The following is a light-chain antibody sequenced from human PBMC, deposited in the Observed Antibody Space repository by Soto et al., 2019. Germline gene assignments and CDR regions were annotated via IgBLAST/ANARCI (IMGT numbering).Light chain of an antibody. CDR1: QSISSW. J-gene: IGKJ1*01. V-gene: IGKV1-5*03. CDR3: QEYNSYWT. Sequence: DIQMTQSPSTLSASVGDRVTITCRASQSISSWLAWYQQKPGKAPNLLIYKASSLESGVPSRFSGSGSGTEFTLTISSLQPDDFGTYYCQEYNSYWTFGQGTKVDIK. CDR2: KAS.